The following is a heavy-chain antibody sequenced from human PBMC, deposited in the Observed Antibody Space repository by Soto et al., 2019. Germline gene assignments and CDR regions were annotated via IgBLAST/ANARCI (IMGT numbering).Heavy chain of an antibody. J-gene: IGHJ4*02. CDR1: GASISTSY. D-gene: IGHD4-17*01. CDR2: IYSSGTT. V-gene: IGHV4-59*01. CDR3: GRDLGGAYGAFDH. Sequence: SETLSLTCTVSGASISTSYWSWIRLPPGKGLEWIGYIYSSGTTKYNPSLKSRVAISIDTSKNQFSLKLSSVTAADTAISYCGRDLGGAYGAFDHWGQGTLVTVSS.